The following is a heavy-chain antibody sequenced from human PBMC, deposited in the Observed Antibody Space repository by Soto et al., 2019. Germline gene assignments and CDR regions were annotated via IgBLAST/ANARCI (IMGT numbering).Heavy chain of an antibody. CDR2: IEPSGGST. J-gene: IGHJ4*02. CDR1: GYTFTSYY. V-gene: IGHV1-46*04. D-gene: IGHD6-19*01. Sequence: QVQLVQSGAEVKKPGASVKVSCKASGYTFTSYYMHWVRQAPGQGLEWMGIIEPSGGSTSYAQKLQGKVTMTRATSTSTVYMELSSLRSEVTAVYYCARGEGSSGWYSHCFDYWGQGTLVTVSS. CDR3: ARGEGSSGWYSHCFDY.